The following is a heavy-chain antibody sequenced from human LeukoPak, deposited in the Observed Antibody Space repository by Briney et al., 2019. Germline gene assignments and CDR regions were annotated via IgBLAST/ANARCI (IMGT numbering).Heavy chain of an antibody. CDR3: ARGSVGLFDY. CDR1: GFTVSSNY. CDR2: IYSGGST. J-gene: IGHJ4*02. D-gene: IGHD3-10*01. Sequence: GGSLRLSCAASGFTVSSNYMSWVRQAQGKGLEWVSVIYSGGSTYYADSVKGRFTISRDNPKNTLYLQMNSLRAEDTAVYYCARGSVGLFDYWGQGTLVTVSS. V-gene: IGHV3-66*01.